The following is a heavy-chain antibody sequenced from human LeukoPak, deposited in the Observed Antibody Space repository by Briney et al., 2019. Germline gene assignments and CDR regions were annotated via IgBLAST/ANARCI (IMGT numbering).Heavy chain of an antibody. CDR3: ASVRGGY. J-gene: IGHJ4*02. CDR1: GFTFSSYS. V-gene: IGHV3-48*01. Sequence: GGSLRLSCAASGFTFSSYSMNWVRQAPGKGLEWVSYITTTSITFYADSVEGRFTVSRDNAKNSLYLQMNSLRAEDTAVYYCASVRGGYWGQGTLVTVSS. D-gene: IGHD3-16*01. CDR2: ITTTSIT.